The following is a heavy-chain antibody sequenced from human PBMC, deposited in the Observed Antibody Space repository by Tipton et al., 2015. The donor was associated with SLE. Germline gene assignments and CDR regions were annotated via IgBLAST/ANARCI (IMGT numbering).Heavy chain of an antibody. D-gene: IGHD6-13*01. V-gene: IGHV3-74*03. Sequence: SGVTFSSHWMHWVRQAPGKGLVWVSRVNPDGVTTEYAHAVRGRFTISRDNAKNTVYLQMNSLRAEDTALYYCAKAQLDHYYYYYGMDVWGQGTTVTVSS. CDR2: VNPDGVTT. CDR1: GVTFSSHW. J-gene: IGHJ6*02. CDR3: AKAQLDHYYYYYGMDV.